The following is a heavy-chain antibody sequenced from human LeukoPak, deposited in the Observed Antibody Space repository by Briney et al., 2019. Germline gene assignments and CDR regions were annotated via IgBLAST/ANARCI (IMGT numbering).Heavy chain of an antibody. CDR2: MSPNSGNT. CDR3: ARDLDPDDAFDI. V-gene: IGHV1-8*01. Sequence: ASVKVSCKASRYTFSNYDINWVRQATGQGLEWMGWMSPNSGNTGYAQKFQGRVTITADESTSTAYMELSSLRSEDTAVYYCARDLDPDDAFDIWGQGTMVTVSS. CDR1: RYTFSNYD. J-gene: IGHJ3*02. D-gene: IGHD1-1*01.